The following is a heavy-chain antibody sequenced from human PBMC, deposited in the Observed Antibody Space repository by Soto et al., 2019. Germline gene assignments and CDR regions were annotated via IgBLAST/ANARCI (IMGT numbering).Heavy chain of an antibody. CDR3: AREDIVVVPAAIAGIYYYYGMDV. CDR1: GGTFSSYT. D-gene: IGHD2-2*01. Sequence: SVKVSCKASGGTFSSYTISWVRQAPGQGLEWMGRIIPILGIANYAQKFQGRVTITADKSTSTAYMELSSLRSEDTAVYYCAREDIVVVPAAIAGIYYYYGMDVWG. CDR2: IIPILGIA. J-gene: IGHJ6*02. V-gene: IGHV1-69*04.